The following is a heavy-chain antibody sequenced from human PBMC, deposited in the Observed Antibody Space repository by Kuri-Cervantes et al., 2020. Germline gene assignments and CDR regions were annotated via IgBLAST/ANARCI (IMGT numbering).Heavy chain of an antibody. V-gene: IGHV3-7*01. D-gene: IGHD4-23*01. CDR1: GFTFSSYW. CDR3: ASESYGGNSMSYFDY. Sequence: GESLRLSCAASGFTFSSYWMSWVRQAPGKGLEWVANIKQDGSEKYYVDSVKGRFTISRDNAKNSLYLQMNSLRAEDTAVYYCASESYGGNSMSYFDYWGQGTLVTVSS. CDR2: IKQDGSEK. J-gene: IGHJ4*02.